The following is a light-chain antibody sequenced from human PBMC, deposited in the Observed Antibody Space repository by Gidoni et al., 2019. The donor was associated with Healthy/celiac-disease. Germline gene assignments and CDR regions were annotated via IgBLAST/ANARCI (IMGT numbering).Light chain of an antibody. CDR3: SSYTTSSVV. CDR2: DVS. Sequence: QSALTQPASVSGSPGQSSTISCTGTSSDVGGYNYVSWYQQHPGKAPKLMIYDVSNRPSGVSNRFSGSKSGNTASLTISGLQAEDEADYYCSSYTTSSVVFGGGTKLTVL. J-gene: IGLJ2*01. V-gene: IGLV2-14*03. CDR1: SSDVGGYNY.